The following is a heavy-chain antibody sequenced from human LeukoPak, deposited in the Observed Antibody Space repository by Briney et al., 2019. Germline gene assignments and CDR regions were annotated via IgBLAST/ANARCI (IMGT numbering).Heavy chain of an antibody. J-gene: IGHJ4*02. CDR2: IIPVFGTT. CDR1: KYTFTDYY. V-gene: IGHV1-69*06. CDR3: ARCSPGDSSNFYAVLQY. Sequence: ASVKVSCKASKYTFTDYYMHWVRQAPGQGLEWLGGIIPVFGTTTYAQKFQAKVTMTADKSTNTAYLEISSLTSDDTAVYYCARCSPGDSSNFYAVLQYWGQGTQVTVST. D-gene: IGHD3-22*01.